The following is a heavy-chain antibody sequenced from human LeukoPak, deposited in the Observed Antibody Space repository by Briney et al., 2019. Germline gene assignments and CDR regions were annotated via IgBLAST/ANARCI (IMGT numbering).Heavy chain of an antibody. V-gene: IGHV3-66*01. Sequence: HPGGSLRLSCAASGFTVSSNYMSWVRQAPGKGLEWVSVIYSGGSTYYADSVKGRFTISRDNSKNTLYLQINSLRAEDTAVYYCARDSSYYDSSGYQGHYFDYWGQGTLVTVSS. CDR3: ARDSSYYDSSGYQGHYFDY. CDR1: GFTVSSNY. CDR2: IYSGGST. D-gene: IGHD3-22*01. J-gene: IGHJ4*02.